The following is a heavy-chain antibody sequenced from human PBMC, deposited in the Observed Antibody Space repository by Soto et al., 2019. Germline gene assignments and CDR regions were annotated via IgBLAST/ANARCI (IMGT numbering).Heavy chain of an antibody. V-gene: IGHV5-10-1*01. Sequence: SXDSLTTSLKGPWYSLTHYCLTLVRQMPGKGVEWLGRVDATDTNSNDSTSYQGHVTNSADKTISTDYLQWSSLKTTDLAMYYCARDSYYTAANYFIYYTYAVDVWGQGTTVTVSS. CDR1: WYSLTHYC. J-gene: IGHJ6*02. CDR3: ARDSYYTAANYFIYYTYAVDV. CDR2: VDATDTNS. D-gene: IGHD3-3*01.